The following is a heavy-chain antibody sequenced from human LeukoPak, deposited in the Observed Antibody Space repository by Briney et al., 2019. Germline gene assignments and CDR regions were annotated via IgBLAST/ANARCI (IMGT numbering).Heavy chain of an antibody. V-gene: IGHV5-51*01. CDR2: IYPGDSDT. D-gene: IGHD5-18*01. CDR1: GYSFTSYW. Sequence: GESLKISCKGSGYSFTSYWIGWVRQMPGKGLEWMGIIYPGDSDTRYSPPFQGQVTISADKSISTAYLQWSSLKASDTAMYYCARGGGYSYGYVGAFDIWGQGTMVTVSS. J-gene: IGHJ3*02. CDR3: ARGGGYSYGYVGAFDI.